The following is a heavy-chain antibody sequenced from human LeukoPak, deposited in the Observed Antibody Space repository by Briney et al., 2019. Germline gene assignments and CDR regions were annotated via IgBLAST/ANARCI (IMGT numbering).Heavy chain of an antibody. J-gene: IGHJ3*02. CDR3: ARVGLTMVRGVIITDAFDI. Sequence: SETLSLTCTVSGGSISSYYWSWIRQPPGKGLEWFGYIYYSGSTNYNPSLKSRVTISVDTSKNQFSLKLSSVTAADTAVYYCARVGLTMVRGVIITDAFDIWGQGTMVTVSS. CDR1: GGSISSYY. V-gene: IGHV4-59*01. CDR2: IYYSGST. D-gene: IGHD3-10*01.